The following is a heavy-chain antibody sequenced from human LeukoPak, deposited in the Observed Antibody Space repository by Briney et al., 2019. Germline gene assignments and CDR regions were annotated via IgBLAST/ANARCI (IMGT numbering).Heavy chain of an antibody. J-gene: IGHJ4*02. Sequence: GASVKVSCKACGYTFNAYFIHWVRQAPGQGLEWMGRISPNSDDTSYAEQFQGRVTMTRDTFDTTVYMEVTRLRSDDTAVYYCARDLRKGGTGDLDSRGPGTLVTVSS. CDR3: ARDLRKGGTGDLDS. D-gene: IGHD2-21*01. V-gene: IGHV1-2*06. CDR2: ISPNSDDT. CDR1: GYTFNAYF.